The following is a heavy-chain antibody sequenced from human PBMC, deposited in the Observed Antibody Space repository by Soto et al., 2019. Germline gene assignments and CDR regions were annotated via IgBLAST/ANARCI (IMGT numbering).Heavy chain of an antibody. V-gene: IGHV1-8*01. CDR1: GYTFTSYD. CDR2: MNPNSGNT. CDR3: ARRPVYSGSYYVNY. D-gene: IGHD1-26*01. Sequence: QVQLVQSGAEVKKPGASVKVSCKASGYTFTSYDINWVRQATGQGLEWMGWMNPNSGNTGYAQKFQGRVTMTRNTSISTAYMELSSLRSEDTAVYYCARRPVYSGSYYVNYWGQGTLVTVSS. J-gene: IGHJ4*02.